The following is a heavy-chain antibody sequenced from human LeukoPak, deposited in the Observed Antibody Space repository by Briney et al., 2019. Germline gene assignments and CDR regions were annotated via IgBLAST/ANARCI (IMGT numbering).Heavy chain of an antibody. CDR1: GGSFSGYY. CDR2: INHSGST. Sequence: TASETLSLTCAVYGGSFSGYYWGWIRQPPGKGLEWIGEINHSGSTNYNPSLKSRVTISVDTSKNQFSLKLSSVTAADTAVYYCARQSRQQLVFYFDYWGQGTLVTVSS. D-gene: IGHD6-13*01. CDR3: ARQSRQQLVFYFDY. V-gene: IGHV4-34*01. J-gene: IGHJ4*02.